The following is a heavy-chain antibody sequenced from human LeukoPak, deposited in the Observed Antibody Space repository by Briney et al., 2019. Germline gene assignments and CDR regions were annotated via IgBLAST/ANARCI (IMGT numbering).Heavy chain of an antibody. Sequence: SVKVSRKASGGTFSSYAISWVRQAPGQGLEWMGRIIPIFGTANYAQKFQGRVTITTDESTSTAYMELSSLRSEDTAVYYCARDRPYYSSGWLDAFDIWGQGTMVTVSS. J-gene: IGHJ3*02. CDR3: ARDRPYYSSGWLDAFDI. V-gene: IGHV1-69*05. D-gene: IGHD6-19*01. CDR2: IIPIFGTA. CDR1: GGTFSSYA.